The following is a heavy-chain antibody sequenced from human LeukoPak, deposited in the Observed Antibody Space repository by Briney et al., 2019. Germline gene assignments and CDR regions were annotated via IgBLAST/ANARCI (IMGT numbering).Heavy chain of an antibody. CDR2: IRYDGSNK. D-gene: IGHD5-12*01. CDR1: GFTFSSYG. J-gene: IGHJ4*02. CDR3: ARGTRSGYDYAFDY. V-gene: IGHV3-30*02. Sequence: GGSLRLSCAASGFTFSSYGMHWVRQAPGKGLEWVAFIRYDGSNKYYADSVKGRFTISRDNAKNSLYLQMNSLRAEDTAVYYCARGTRSGYDYAFDYWGQGTLVTVSS.